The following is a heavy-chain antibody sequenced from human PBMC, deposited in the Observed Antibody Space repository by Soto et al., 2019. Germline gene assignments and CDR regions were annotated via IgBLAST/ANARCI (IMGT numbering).Heavy chain of an antibody. CDR3: AVLPRSGWDHYYVGMDV. CDR1: GFTFSTYG. Sequence: QVQLVESGGGVVQAGGSLGLSCTASGFTFSTYGMHWVRQAPGKGPGWVAVLSHDGSHKAFLDSVKGRFIISRDNSKNTLYLKMNILRPDDTAVYYSAVLPRSGWDHYYVGMDVGGQGTTVIVSS. D-gene: IGHD6-19*01. V-gene: IGHV3-30*03. J-gene: IGHJ6*02. CDR2: LSHDGSHK.